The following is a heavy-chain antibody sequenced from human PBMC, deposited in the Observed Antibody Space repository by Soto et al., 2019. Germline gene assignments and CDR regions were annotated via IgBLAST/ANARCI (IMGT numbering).Heavy chain of an antibody. CDR2: IYYSGGT. V-gene: IGHV4-31*03. J-gene: IGHJ6*02. CDR3: ARGSPYGMDV. CDR1: GDSISSGGHY. Sequence: QVQLQESGPGLVKPSQTLSLTCTVSGDSISSGGHYWSWIRQHPGKGLEWIGYIYYSGGTYYNPSLQSRVTISVDTSKNQSSLKLSSVTAADTAVYYCARGSPYGMDVWGQGTTVTVSS. D-gene: IGHD1-26*01.